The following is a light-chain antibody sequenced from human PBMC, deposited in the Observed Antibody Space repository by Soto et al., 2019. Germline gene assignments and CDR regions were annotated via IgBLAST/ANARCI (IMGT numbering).Light chain of an antibody. CDR1: QSVGNN. CDR2: EAS. CDR3: QQHANWPLT. V-gene: IGKV3-11*01. J-gene: IGKJ4*01. Sequence: EIVLTQSPATLSLSPGERATLSCRASQSVGNNLAWYQQKPGQAPGLLIYEASTRATGIPARFSGSGSATDFTLTISSLEPEDFAVYYCQQHANWPLTFGGGTKVDIK.